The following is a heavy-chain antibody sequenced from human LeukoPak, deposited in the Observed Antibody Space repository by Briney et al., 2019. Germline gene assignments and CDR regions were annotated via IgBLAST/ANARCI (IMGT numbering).Heavy chain of an antibody. V-gene: IGHV3-7*03. CDR2: IKQDGSEK. CDR1: GFTFSVYW. Sequence: GGSLRLSCAASGFTFSVYWMSWVRQAPGKGLEWVANIKQDGSEKYYVDSVKGRFTIPRDNAKNSLYLQMNSLRAEDTAVYYCARVLYDSSGFYSGAFDYWGQGTLVTVSS. CDR3: ARVLYDSSGFYSGAFDY. D-gene: IGHD3-22*01. J-gene: IGHJ4*02.